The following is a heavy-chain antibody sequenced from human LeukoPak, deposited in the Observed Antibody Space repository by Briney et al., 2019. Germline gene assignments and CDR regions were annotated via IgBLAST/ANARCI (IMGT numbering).Heavy chain of an antibody. V-gene: IGHV3-73*01. CDR1: GFTFSGSA. J-gene: IGHJ4*02. CDR3: TRLSGSYYSDY. CDR2: IRSKANSYAT. Sequence: SGGSLRLSCAASGFTFSGSAMHWVRQASGKGLEWVGRIRSKANSYATAYAASVKGRFTISRDDSKNTAYLQMNSLKTEDTAVYYCTRLSGSYYSDYWGQGTLVTVSS. D-gene: IGHD1-26*01.